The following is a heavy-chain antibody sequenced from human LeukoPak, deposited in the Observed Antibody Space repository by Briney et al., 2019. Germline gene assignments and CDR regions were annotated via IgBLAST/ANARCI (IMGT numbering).Heavy chain of an antibody. Sequence: TSETLSLTCTASGDSISNFYWSWIRQPPGKGLEWIGYIYYSGSTNYNPSLKSRVTISVDTSKNQFSLKLSSVTAADTAVYYCARADYGSGSRFDPWGQGTLVTVSS. CDR2: IYYSGST. J-gene: IGHJ5*02. D-gene: IGHD3-10*01. CDR3: ARADYGSGSRFDP. V-gene: IGHV4-59*01. CDR1: GDSISNFY.